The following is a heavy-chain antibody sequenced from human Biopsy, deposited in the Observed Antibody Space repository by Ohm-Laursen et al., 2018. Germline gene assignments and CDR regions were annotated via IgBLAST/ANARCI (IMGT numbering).Heavy chain of an antibody. CDR1: GYSISRGYY. D-gene: IGHD2-21*01. CDR2: FYDRGST. J-gene: IGHJ6*02. CDR3: AIDRVPRRGVMPVYYYGMDV. Sequence: TLSLTCAVSGYSISRGYYWGWIRQPPGKGLEWIGSFYDRGSTYYTPSLKSRVTISVGTSKNQFYLELSSVIPSDTVVYYFAIDRVPRRGVMPVYYYGMDVWGQGSTVTVSS. V-gene: IGHV4-38-2*02.